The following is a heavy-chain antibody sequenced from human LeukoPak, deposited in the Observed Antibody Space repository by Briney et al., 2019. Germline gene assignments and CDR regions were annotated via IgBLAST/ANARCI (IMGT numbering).Heavy chain of an antibody. CDR2: IYYSGST. D-gene: IGHD3-22*01. V-gene: IGHV4-59*12. CDR3: ARDITPLWYYDSSGYWGWFDP. Sequence: SETLSLTCTVSGGSISSYYWSWIRQPPGKGLEWIGYIYYSGSTNYNPSLKSRVTMSVDTSKNQFSLKLSSVTAADTAVYYCARDITPLWYYDSSGYWGWFDPWGQGTLVTVSS. J-gene: IGHJ5*02. CDR1: GGSISSYY.